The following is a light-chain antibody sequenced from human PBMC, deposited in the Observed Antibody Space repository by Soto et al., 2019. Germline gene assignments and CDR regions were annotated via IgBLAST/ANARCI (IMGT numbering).Light chain of an antibody. CDR1: RSISSS. J-gene: IGKJ4*01. Sequence: ETVITHSPATLSVSPGEGATLSCRASRSISSSLAWYHQKPGRAPRLLIYGASTRATDIPDRFSGSGSGTEFTLTISSLQSEDFAMYYCQQYKYWPLAFGGGTRVEIK. V-gene: IGKV3-15*01. CDR3: QQYKYWPLA. CDR2: GAS.